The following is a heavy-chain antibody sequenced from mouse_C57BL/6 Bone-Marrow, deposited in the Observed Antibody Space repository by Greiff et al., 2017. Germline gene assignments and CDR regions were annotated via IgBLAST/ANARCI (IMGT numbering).Heavy chain of an antibody. CDR1: GYTFTSYW. J-gene: IGHJ1*03. CDR3: ARILPPNYYGSTLHFPYWYFDV. D-gene: IGHD1-1*01. Sequence: VQLQQSGAELVMPGASVKLSCKASGYTFTSYWMHWVKQRPGQGLEWIGEIDPSDSYTNYNQKFKGKFTLTVDKSSSTAFMQLSSLTSEDSAVYYCARILPPNYYGSTLHFPYWYFDVWGTGTTVTVSS. V-gene: IGHV1-69*01. CDR2: IDPSDSYT.